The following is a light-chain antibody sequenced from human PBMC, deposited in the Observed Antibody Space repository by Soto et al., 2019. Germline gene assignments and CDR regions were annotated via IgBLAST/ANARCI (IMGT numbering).Light chain of an antibody. J-gene: IGKJ4*01. Sequence: DIQLTQSPSFLSASVGDRVTITCRASQGITSYLAWYQQKPGKAPKLLIYAASTLQSGVPSRFSGSGSGTEFTLTISSLQPGDFATYYCQQLNIYPLTFGGGTKVDIK. V-gene: IGKV1-9*01. CDR1: QGITSY. CDR3: QQLNIYPLT. CDR2: AAS.